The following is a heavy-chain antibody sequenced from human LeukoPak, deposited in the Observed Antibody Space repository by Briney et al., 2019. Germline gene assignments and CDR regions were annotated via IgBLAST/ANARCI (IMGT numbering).Heavy chain of an antibody. CDR2: MYHSGGV. Sequence: SESLSLTCTVSGGSVSGGNYYWSWIRQPPEKGLEWIGYMYHSGGVNYDPSLKSRVTMSVDSSKNQFSLKLSSVTAADTAVYYCARDFRGSVDAFDIWGQGTMVAVSS. V-gene: IGHV4-61*01. CDR1: GGSVSGGNYY. CDR3: ARDFRGSVDAFDI. J-gene: IGHJ3*02.